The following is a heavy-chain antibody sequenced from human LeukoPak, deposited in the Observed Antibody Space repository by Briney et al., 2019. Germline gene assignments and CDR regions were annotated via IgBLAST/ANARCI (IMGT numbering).Heavy chain of an antibody. Sequence: PGGSLRLSCAASGFTFSSYAMHWVRQAPGKGLEWVAVISYDGSNKYYADSVKGRFTISRDNSKNTLYLQMNSLRAEDTAVYYCASLRRFDYWGQGTLVTVSP. D-gene: IGHD5/OR15-5a*01. CDR1: GFTFSSYA. CDR3: ASLRRFDY. J-gene: IGHJ4*02. CDR2: ISYDGSNK. V-gene: IGHV3-30*04.